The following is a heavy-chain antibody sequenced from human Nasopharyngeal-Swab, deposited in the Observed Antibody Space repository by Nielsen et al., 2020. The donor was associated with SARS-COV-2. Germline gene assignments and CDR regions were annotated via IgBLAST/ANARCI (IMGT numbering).Heavy chain of an antibody. V-gene: IGHV3-30*02. CDR1: GFTFSSYG. CDR3: AKAPPETGTIVSTFDY. Sequence: GESLKISCAASGFTFSSYGMHWVRQAPGKGLEWVAFIRYDGSNKYYADSVKGRFTISRDNSKNTLYLQMNSLRAEDTAAYYCAKAPPETGTIVSTFDYWGQGTLVTVSS. CDR2: IRYDGSNK. D-gene: IGHD1-1*01. J-gene: IGHJ4*02.